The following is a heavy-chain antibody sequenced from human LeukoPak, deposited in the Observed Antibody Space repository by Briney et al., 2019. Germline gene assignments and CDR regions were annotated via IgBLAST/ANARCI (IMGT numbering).Heavy chain of an antibody. CDR1: GYTFTSYA. V-gene: IGHV1-3*01. D-gene: IGHD2-21*02. CDR2: INAGNGNT. Sequence: GASVTVSCKASGYTFTSYAIHWVRQAPGQRLEWMGWINAGNGNTKYSQKFQDRVTITRDTSASTAYMELSSLRSEDTAVYYCARDIVVVTAMFYFDYWGQGTLVTVSS. J-gene: IGHJ4*02. CDR3: ARDIVVVTAMFYFDY.